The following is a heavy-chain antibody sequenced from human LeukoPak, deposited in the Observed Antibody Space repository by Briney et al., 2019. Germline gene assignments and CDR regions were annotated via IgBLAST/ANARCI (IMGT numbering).Heavy chain of an antibody. CDR1: GYSFMSYW. J-gene: IGHJ4*02. CDR3: ARAMDIAAAGKVFDY. D-gene: IGHD6-13*01. CDR2: IYPGDSDT. V-gene: IGHV5-51*01. Sequence: GESLKISCKGSGYSFMSYWIGWVRLLPGKGLEWMGLIYPGDSDTRYSPSFQGQVTISADKSISTAYLQWSSLKASDTAMYYCARAMDIAAAGKVFDYWGQGTLVTVSS.